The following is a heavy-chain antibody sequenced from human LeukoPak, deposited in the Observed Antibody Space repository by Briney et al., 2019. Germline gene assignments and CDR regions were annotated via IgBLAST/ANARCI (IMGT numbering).Heavy chain of an antibody. CDR3: ARDSSSYFSSSEFDY. J-gene: IGHJ4*02. CDR1: GFTFSSYG. Sequence: GRSLRLSCAASGFTFSSYGMHWVRQAPGKGLEGVAVIWYDGSNKYYADSVKGRFTISRDNSKNTLYLQMNSLRAEDTAVYYCARDSSSYFSSSEFDYWGQGTLVTVSS. D-gene: IGHD6-6*01. CDR2: IWYDGSNK. V-gene: IGHV3-33*01.